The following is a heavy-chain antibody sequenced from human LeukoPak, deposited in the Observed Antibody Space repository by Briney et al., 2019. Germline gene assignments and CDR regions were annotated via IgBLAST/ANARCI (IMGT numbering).Heavy chain of an antibody. Sequence: GGSPRLSCAASGFTVSSIYMTWVRQAPGKGLEWVSVIYSGGSTYYADSVKGRFTISRDKSKNTLYLQMNSLRAEDTAVYYCASGYYDVLTGHAYWGQGTLVTVSS. CDR3: ASGYYDVLTGHAY. CDR2: IYSGGST. J-gene: IGHJ4*02. V-gene: IGHV3-53*01. CDR1: GFTVSSIY. D-gene: IGHD3-9*01.